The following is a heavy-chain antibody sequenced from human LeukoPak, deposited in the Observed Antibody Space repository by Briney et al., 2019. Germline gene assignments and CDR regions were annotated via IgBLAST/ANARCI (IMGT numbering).Heavy chain of an antibody. CDR1: GFTFSDYY. D-gene: IGHD3-3*01. Sequence: PGGSLRLSCAASGFTFSDYYMSWIRQAPGKGLEWGSYISSSGSTIYYADHVKGRFTISRDNAKNSLYLQMNSLRAEDTAVYYCARWQKFSSRYYYYGMDVWGQGTTVTVSS. CDR3: ARWQKFSSRYYYYGMDV. CDR2: ISSSGSTI. J-gene: IGHJ6*02. V-gene: IGHV3-11*01.